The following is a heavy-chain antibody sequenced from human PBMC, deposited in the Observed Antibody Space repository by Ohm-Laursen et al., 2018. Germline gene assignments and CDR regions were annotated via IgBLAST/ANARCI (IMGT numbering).Heavy chain of an antibody. Sequence: ASVKVSCNASGSTFTSYDITWVRQASGQWPEWIGWLNPVSGNSNFGQKFRGRVTVTSDTSISTAYMELSGLTSDDTATYYCGRAVRNQLLTDPWGQGTLVTVTS. CDR3: GRAVRNQLLTDP. CDR2: LNPVSGNS. D-gene: IGHD1-7*01. J-gene: IGHJ5*02. CDR1: GSTFTSYD. V-gene: IGHV1-8*01.